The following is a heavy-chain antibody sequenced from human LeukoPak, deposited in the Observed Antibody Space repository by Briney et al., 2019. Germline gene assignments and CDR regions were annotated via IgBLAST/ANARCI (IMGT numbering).Heavy chain of an antibody. D-gene: IGHD4-23*01. CDR1: GGSFSDYY. CDR3: ARRWGDD. Sequence: SETLSLTCAVYGGSFSDYYWSWIRQPPGKGLEWIGSIYYSGSTYYNPSLKSRVTISVDTSKNQFSLKLSSVTAADTAVYYCARRWGDDWGQGTLVTVSS. J-gene: IGHJ4*02. V-gene: IGHV4-34*01. CDR2: IYYSGST.